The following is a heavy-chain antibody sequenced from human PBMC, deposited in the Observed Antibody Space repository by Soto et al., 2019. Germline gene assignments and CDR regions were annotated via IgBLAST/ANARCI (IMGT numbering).Heavy chain of an antibody. CDR3: ARGRLGDF. D-gene: IGHD3-9*01. CDR2: INQDGSEK. Sequence: EVQLVESGGDLVQPGGSLRLSCAASGFTFSSYWMTWVRQAPGKGLEWVANINQDGSEKYYVDSVKGRFTISRDNAKNLLFLPTARLRAEDSAVYYCARGRLGDFWGQGALVTVSS. J-gene: IGHJ4*02. V-gene: IGHV3-7*01. CDR1: GFTFSSYW.